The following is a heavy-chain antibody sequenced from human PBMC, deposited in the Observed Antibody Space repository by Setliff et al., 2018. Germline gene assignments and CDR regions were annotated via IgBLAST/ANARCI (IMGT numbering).Heavy chain of an antibody. Sequence: PSETLSLTCAVSGYSISSGYYWGWIRQSPGKGLEWIGSIYHSGSTNYNPSLKSRVTISVDTSKNQFSLKLSSVTAADTAVYYCARKSRNIVVVPAAVIYYYYYYMDVWGKGTTVTVSS. CDR1: GYSISSGYY. D-gene: IGHD2-2*01. V-gene: IGHV4-38-2*01. CDR3: ARKSRNIVVVPAAVIYYYYYYMDV. CDR2: IYHSGST. J-gene: IGHJ6*03.